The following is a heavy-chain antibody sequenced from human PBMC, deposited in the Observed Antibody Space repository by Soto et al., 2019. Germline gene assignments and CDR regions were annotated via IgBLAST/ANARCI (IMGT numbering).Heavy chain of an antibody. CDR3: ARGQLPRNFDY. CDR2: IYYSGST. D-gene: IGHD3-10*01. CDR1: GGSISSYY. V-gene: IGHV4-59*01. J-gene: IGHJ4*02. Sequence: QVQLQESGPGLVKPSETLSLTCTVSGGSISSYYWSWIRQPPGKGLEWIGYIYYSGSTNYNPSLKSRGTISVDTSKNQFSLKLSSVTAADTAVYYCARGQLPRNFDYWGQGTLVTVSS.